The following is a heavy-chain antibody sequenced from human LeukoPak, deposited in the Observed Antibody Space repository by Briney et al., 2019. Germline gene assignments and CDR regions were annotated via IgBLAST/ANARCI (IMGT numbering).Heavy chain of an antibody. CDR2: ISYDGSNK. J-gene: IGHJ4*02. CDR1: GFTFSSYG. Sequence: GRSLRLSCAASGFTFSSYGMHWVRQAPGKGLEWVAVISYDGSNKYYADSVKGRFTISRDNSKNTLYLQMNSLRAEDTAVYYCAKEGYSGSFYFDYWGQGTLVTVSS. V-gene: IGHV3-30*18. D-gene: IGHD1-26*01. CDR3: AKEGYSGSFYFDY.